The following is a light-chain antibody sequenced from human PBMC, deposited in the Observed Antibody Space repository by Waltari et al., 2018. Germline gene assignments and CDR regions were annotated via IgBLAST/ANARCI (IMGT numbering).Light chain of an antibody. Sequence: EIVLTQSPATLSLSPGERATLSCRASQSVSTFLAWYQQKPGQAHRLLIYDVSNRATGTPARFSGSGSGTDFTLTISTLEPEDFAVYYCHQRSTWRWTFGQGTKVEIK. V-gene: IGKV3-11*01. CDR2: DVS. CDR1: QSVSTF. CDR3: HQRSTWRWT. J-gene: IGKJ1*01.